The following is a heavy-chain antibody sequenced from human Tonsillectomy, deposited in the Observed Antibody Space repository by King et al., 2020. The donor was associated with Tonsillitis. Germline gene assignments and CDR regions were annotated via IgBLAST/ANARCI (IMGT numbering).Heavy chain of an antibody. CDR2: ILNNGNT. J-gene: IGHJ3*02. CDR3: ARGRDNYDSSGYPDAFDI. D-gene: IGHD3-22*01. Sequence: VQLQESGPGLVKPSQTLSLTCSVSGGSSNSGVYYWSWIRQHPGKGLQWIGYILNNGNTYYNPSLKSRVTISVDTSKNQFSLKLTAADTAVYYCARGRDNYDSSGYPDAFDIWGQGTMVTVSS. V-gene: IGHV4-31*02. CDR1: GGSSNSGVYY.